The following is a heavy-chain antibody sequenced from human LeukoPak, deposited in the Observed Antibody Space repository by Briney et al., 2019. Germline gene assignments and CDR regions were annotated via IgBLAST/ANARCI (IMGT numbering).Heavy chain of an antibody. Sequence: TGGSLRLSCAASGFTFDTYNFNWVRQAPGKGLEWVATIRSYSSYRHYGDSVKGRFTISRDDAERSVYLRMDNVRVEDTAVYFCTRYSEVYYYVDVWGTGTTVTVSS. D-gene: IGHD2-21*01. CDR2: IRSYSSYR. CDR3: TRYSEVYYYVDV. CDR1: GFTFDTYN. V-gene: IGHV3-21*01. J-gene: IGHJ6*03.